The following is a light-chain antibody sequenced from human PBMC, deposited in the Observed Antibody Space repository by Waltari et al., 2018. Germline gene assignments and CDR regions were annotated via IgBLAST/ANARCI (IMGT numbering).Light chain of an antibody. CDR1: RREVGGSNH. CDR2: DVT. V-gene: IGLV2-14*03. J-gene: IGLJ2*01. Sequence: QSALTQSASVSGSPGQSITISCTGTRREVGGSNHVSWYQQHPGKAPKLMIYDVTNQPSGVSNRFSGSKSGNTASLTISGLQAEDEADYYCSSYTSSSALVFGGGTKLTVL. CDR3: SSYTSSSALV.